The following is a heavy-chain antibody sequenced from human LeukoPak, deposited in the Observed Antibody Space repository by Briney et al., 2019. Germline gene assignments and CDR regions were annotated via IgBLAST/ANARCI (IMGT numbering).Heavy chain of an antibody. J-gene: IGHJ4*01. V-gene: IGHV1-2*04. CDR3: AKDQGSGHGSYTWGTFDY. Sequence: ASVKVSCKASGYTFTGYYMHWVRQAPGQGLEWMGWINPNSGGTNYAQKFQGWVTMTRDTSISTAYMELSRLRSDDTAVYYCAKDQGSGHGSYTWGTFDYWGLETLVTVFS. D-gene: IGHD3-3*01. CDR2: INPNSGGT. CDR1: GYTFTGYY.